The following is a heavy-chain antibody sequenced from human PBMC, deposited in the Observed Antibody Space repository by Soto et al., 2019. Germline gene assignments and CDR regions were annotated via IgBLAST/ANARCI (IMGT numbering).Heavy chain of an antibody. Sequence: GGSLRLSCAASGFTFSSYSMNWVRQAPGKGLEWVSSISSSSSYIYYADSVKGRFTISRDNAKNSLYLQMNSLRAEDTAVYYCARDHGCTVTTCVAPDYYYYIDVWGKGTKVTVSS. D-gene: IGHD4-4*01. CDR2: ISSSSSYI. J-gene: IGHJ6*03. CDR1: GFTFSSYS. V-gene: IGHV3-21*01. CDR3: ARDHGCTVTTCVAPDYYYYIDV.